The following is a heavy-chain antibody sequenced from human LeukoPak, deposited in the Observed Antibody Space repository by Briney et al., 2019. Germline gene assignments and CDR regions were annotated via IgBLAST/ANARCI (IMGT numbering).Heavy chain of an antibody. CDR2: IRSKANSYAT. Sequence: GGSLTLSCAASGFTFSGSAMHWVRQASGKGLEWVGRIRSKANSYATAYAASVKGRFTISRDDSKNTAYLQMDSLKTEDTAVYYCTRRDCSGGSCYLDYWGQGTLVTVSS. CDR3: TRRDCSGGSCYLDY. CDR1: GFTFSGSA. J-gene: IGHJ4*02. V-gene: IGHV3-73*01. D-gene: IGHD2-15*01.